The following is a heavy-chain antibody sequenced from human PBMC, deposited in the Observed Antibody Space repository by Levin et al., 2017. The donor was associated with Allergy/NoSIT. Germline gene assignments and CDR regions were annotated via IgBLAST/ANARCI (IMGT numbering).Heavy chain of an antibody. CDR2: IKSKRDGETT. D-gene: IGHD1-26*01. CDR1: GFTFSNAW. V-gene: IGHV3-15*01. J-gene: IGHJ4*02. Sequence: PGGSLRLSCAASGFTFSNAWMSWVRQAPGKGLEWVGRIKSKRDGETTDYAAPVEGRFTISRDDSKNTVYLQMNSLKTEDTAVYYCAVGARGGSYFDYWGQGALVTVSS. CDR3: AVGARGGSYFDY.